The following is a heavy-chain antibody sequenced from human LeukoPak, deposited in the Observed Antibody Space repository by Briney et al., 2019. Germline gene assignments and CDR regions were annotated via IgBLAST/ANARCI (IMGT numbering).Heavy chain of an antibody. Sequence: ASVKVSCKASGYTFTSYGISWVRQAPGQGLEWMGWISAYNGNTNYAQKLQGRVTMTTDTSTSTAYMELRSLRSDDTAVYYCARDNGYSSSWAGGDYWGQGTLVTVSS. CDR2: ISAYNGNT. J-gene: IGHJ4*02. V-gene: IGHV1-18*01. CDR3: ARDNGYSSSWAGGDY. D-gene: IGHD6-13*01. CDR1: GYTFTSYG.